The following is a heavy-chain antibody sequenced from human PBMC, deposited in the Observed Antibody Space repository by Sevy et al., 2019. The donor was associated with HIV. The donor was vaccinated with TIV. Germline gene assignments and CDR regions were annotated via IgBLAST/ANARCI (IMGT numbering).Heavy chain of an antibody. CDR2: IIPILGTV. J-gene: IGHJ4*02. CDR3: ARGGGNGWYYFDY. D-gene: IGHD6-19*01. Sequence: ASVKVSCKASGGTFSSYGISWVRQAPGQGLEWMGGIIPILGTVNYAQKFQGRVTITADESTKTAYMELSSLRSEDTAVYCWARGGGNGWYYFDYWGQETLVTVSS. CDR1: GGTFSSYG. V-gene: IGHV1-69*13.